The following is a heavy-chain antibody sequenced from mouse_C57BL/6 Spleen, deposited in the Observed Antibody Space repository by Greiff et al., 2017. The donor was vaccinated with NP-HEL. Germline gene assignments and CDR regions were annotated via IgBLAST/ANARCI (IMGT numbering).Heavy chain of an antibody. CDR2: IDPNSGGT. V-gene: IGHV1-72*01. J-gene: IGHJ4*01. CDR1: GYTFTSYW. CDR3: AREGDAMDY. Sequence: LQPGAELVKPGASVKLSCKASGYTFTSYWMLWVKQRPGRGLVWIGRIDPNSGGTKYNEKFKCKATLTADKPSSTAYMQRSSLTSEDSADCYWAREGDAMDYWGQGTSVTVSS.